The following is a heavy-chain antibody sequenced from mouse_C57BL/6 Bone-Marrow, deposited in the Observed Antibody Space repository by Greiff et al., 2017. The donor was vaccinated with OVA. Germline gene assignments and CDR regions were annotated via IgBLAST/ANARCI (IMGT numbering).Heavy chain of an antibody. CDR3: AKDSTETWYFDV. V-gene: IGHV2-5*01. CDR2: IWRGGST. J-gene: IGHJ1*03. Sequence: QVQLQQSGPGLVQPSQCLSITCTVSGFSLTSYGVHWVRQSPGKGLEWLGVIWRGGSTDYNAANMSRLCITKDNSKSQDFFIMNSLEADDTAIYYGAKDSTETWYFDVWGTGTTVTVSS. CDR1: GFSLTSYG.